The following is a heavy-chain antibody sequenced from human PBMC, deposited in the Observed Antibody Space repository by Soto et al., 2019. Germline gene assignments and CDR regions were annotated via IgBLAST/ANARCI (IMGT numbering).Heavy chain of an antibody. D-gene: IGHD2-2*01. J-gene: IGHJ4*02. CDR3: ARAVLPATAPFDY. Sequence: SETLSLTCTVPGGSISSGDYYWSWIRQHPGKGLEWIGHICNSGSTYYNPSLKSRVTISVDTSKNQFSLKLNSVTAADTAVYYCARAVLPATAPFDYWGQGTLVTVSS. CDR1: GGSISSGDYY. V-gene: IGHV4-31*03. CDR2: ICNSGST.